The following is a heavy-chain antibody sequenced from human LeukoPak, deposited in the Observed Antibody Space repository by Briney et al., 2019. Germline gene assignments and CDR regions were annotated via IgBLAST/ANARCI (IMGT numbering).Heavy chain of an antibody. CDR1: GFTFRNYT. J-gene: IGHJ4*02. D-gene: IGHD2-2*01. CDR2: ITSNGGST. CDR3: ARGNHCGSTSCALDY. V-gene: IGHV3-64*01. Sequence: GGSLRLSCAASGFTFRNYTADWVRQAPGKGLEHVSDITSNGGSTYYPKSLKDRFSISRDKSKNTLYLQMGSLRAEDMAVYYCARGNHCGSTSCALDYWGQGTLVTVSS.